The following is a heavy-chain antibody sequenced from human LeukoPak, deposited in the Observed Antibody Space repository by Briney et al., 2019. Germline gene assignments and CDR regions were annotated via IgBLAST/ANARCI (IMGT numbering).Heavy chain of an antibody. J-gene: IGHJ4*02. Sequence: ASVKVSCKASGYTFTSYGFSWVRQAPGQGLEWMGWISAYNGNTNYAQKLQGRVTMTTDTSTSTAYMELRSLRSDDTAVYYCARVPGPYSSGWPYFDYWGQGTLVTVSS. CDR3: ARVPGPYSSGWPYFDY. D-gene: IGHD6-19*01. V-gene: IGHV1-18*01. CDR1: GYTFTSYG. CDR2: ISAYNGNT.